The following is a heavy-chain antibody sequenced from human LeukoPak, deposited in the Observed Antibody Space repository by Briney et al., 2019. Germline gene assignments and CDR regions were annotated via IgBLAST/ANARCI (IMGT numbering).Heavy chain of an antibody. D-gene: IGHD1-1*01. J-gene: IGHJ4*02. CDR1: GGSFSGYY. CDR3: ARPNWNDVFDY. Sequence: SETLSLTCAVYGGSFSGYYWSWIRQPPGKGLEWIGEINHSGSTNYNPSLKSRVTISVDTPKNQFSLKLSSVTAADTAVYYCARPNWNDVFDYWGQGTLVTVSS. V-gene: IGHV4-34*01. CDR2: INHSGST.